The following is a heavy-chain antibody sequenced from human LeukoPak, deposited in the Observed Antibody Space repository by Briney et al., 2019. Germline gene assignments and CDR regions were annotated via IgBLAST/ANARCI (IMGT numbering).Heavy chain of an antibody. J-gene: IGHJ5*02. D-gene: IGHD3-22*01. CDR1: GFTFSSYA. V-gene: IGHV3-23*01. Sequence: GGSLRLSCAASGFTFSSYAMSWVRQAPGKGLEWVSAISGSRGSTYYADSVKGRFTISRDNSKNTLYLQMNSLRAEDTAVYYCAKSPVGDYYYDSSGYYPNWFDPWGQGTLVTVSS. CDR2: ISGSRGST. CDR3: AKSPVGDYYYDSSGYYPNWFDP.